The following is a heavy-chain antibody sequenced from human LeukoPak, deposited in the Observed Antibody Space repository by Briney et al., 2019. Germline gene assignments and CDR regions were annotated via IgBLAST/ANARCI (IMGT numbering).Heavy chain of an antibody. CDR1: VFTFTNYA. V-gene: IGHV3-23*01. J-gene: IGHJ4*02. CDR3: AKWGDYDILTGYYVPDY. CDR2: ITGSDGSS. D-gene: IGHD3-9*01. Sequence: PGTSLRLSRVATVFTFTNYAMSSVRPAPGKGGECVSAITGSDGSSYYADSVKVRFTISRDNSKNTLYLQVNSLRAEDTAVYYCAKWGDYDILTGYYVPDYWGQGTLVTVSS.